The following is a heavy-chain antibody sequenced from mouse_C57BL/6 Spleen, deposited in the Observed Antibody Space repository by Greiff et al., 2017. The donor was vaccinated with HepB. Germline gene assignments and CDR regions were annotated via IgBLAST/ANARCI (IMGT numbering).Heavy chain of an antibody. CDR3: ARKRLHEGFAY. D-gene: IGHD2-2*01. V-gene: IGHV3-6*01. CDR2: ISYDGSN. J-gene: IGHJ3*01. Sequence: EVKLQESGPGLVKPSQSLSLTCSVTGYSITSGYYWNWIRQFPGNKLEWMGYISYDGSNNYNPSLKNRISITRDTSKNQFFLKLNSVTTEDTATYYCARKRLHEGFAYWGQGTLVTVSA. CDR1: GYSITSGYY.